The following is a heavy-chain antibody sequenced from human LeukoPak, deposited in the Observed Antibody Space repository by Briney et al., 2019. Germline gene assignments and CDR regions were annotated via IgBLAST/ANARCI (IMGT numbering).Heavy chain of an antibody. CDR3: AKDPSSSSRDYYYMDV. Sequence: PGRSLRLSCAASGFTFSSYGMHWVRQAPGKGLEWVAVIWYDGSNKYYADSVKGRFTISRDNSKNTLYLQMNSLRAEDTAVYYCAKDPSSSSRDYYYMDVWGKGTTVTVSS. V-gene: IGHV3-33*06. CDR2: IWYDGSNK. CDR1: GFTFSSYG. D-gene: IGHD6-6*01. J-gene: IGHJ6*03.